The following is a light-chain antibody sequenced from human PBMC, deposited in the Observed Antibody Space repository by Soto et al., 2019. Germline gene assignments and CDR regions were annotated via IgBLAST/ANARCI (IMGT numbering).Light chain of an antibody. CDR2: AAS. V-gene: IGKV1-39*01. CDR1: ESISRH. CDR3: QQSYSTLSIT. J-gene: IGKJ5*01. Sequence: DIQMTQSPSSLSASVGDRVTITCRASESISRHLNWYQQKPGKAPKLLIYAASSLQNGVPSRFSGSGSETDFSLTISNLQPEDFAAYYCQQSYSTLSITLGHGTRLEIK.